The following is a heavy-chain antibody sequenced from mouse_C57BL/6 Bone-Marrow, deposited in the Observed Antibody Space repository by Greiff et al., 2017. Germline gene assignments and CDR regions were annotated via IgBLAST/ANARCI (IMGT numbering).Heavy chain of an antibody. CDR3: AREWDYGSSCAY. V-gene: IGHV14-3*01. D-gene: IGHD1-1*01. J-gene: IGHJ3*01. Sequence: VPLQQSVAELVRPGASVTLSCTASGFNIKNTYMHWVKQRPEQGLEWIGRIDPATGTTKYAPQFQGKATITADTSSNTAYLQRSSRTSEDTAIYYGAREWDYGSSCAYWGQGTLVTVAA. CDR1: GFNIKNTY. CDR2: IDPATGTT.